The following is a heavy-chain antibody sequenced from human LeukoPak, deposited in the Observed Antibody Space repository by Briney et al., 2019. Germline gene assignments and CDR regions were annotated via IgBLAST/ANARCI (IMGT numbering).Heavy chain of an antibody. CDR2: IYYTGRST. D-gene: IGHD1-1*01. CDR1: GGSLRSSSYY. J-gene: IGHJ4*02. Sequence: SETLSLTCTVSGGSLRSSSYYWGWIRQTPGKGLEWIGTIYYTGRSTYYRPSLKSRVSMSLDTSKNQFSLKLSSVTAADTAVYYCARRRGWYNWNDPFDYWGQGTLVTVSS. V-gene: IGHV4-39*01. CDR3: ARRRGWYNWNDPFDY.